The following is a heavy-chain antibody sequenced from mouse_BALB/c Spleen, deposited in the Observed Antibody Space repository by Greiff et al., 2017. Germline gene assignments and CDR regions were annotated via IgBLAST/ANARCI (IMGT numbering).Heavy chain of an antibody. CDR1: GFNIKDYY. CDR2: IDPENGNT. J-gene: IGHJ2*01. V-gene: IGHV14-1*02. CDR3: ASQYGNYYFDY. Sequence: VQLKQSGAELVRPGALVKLSCKASGFNIKDYYMHWVKQRPEQGLEWIGWIDPENGNTIYDPKFQGKASITADTSSNTAYLQLSSLTSEDTAVYYCASQYGNYYFDYWGQGTTLTVSS. D-gene: IGHD2-10*02.